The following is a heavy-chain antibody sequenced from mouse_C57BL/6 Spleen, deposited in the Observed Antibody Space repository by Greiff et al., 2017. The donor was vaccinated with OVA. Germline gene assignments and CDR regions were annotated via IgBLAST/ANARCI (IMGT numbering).Heavy chain of an antibody. V-gene: IGHV5-17*01. D-gene: IGHD1-1*01. Sequence: EVKLVESGGGLVKPGGSLKLSCAASGFTFSDYGMHWVRQAPEKGLEWVAYISRGSSTIYYADTVKGRFTISRDNAKNTLFLQMTSLRSEDTAMYYCARLITTGGYWGQGTTLTVSS. CDR1: GFTFSDYG. CDR3: ARLITTGGY. CDR2: ISRGSSTI. J-gene: IGHJ2*01.